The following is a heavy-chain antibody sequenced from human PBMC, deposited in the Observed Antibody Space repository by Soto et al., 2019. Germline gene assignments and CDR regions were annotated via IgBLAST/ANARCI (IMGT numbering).Heavy chain of an antibody. CDR2: ISSNSYYI. CDR1: GFTFSGYS. J-gene: IGHJ4*02. CDR3: ARVHGTDYIWGSYRPIDH. V-gene: IGHV3-21*01. D-gene: IGHD3-16*02. Sequence: GGSLRLSCAVSGFTFSGYSMNWVRQAPGKGLEWVSSISSNSYYIYYADSVKGRFTVSRDNAKNSLFLQMNSLRAGDTAVYYCARVHGTDYIWGSYRPIDHWGQGALVTVS.